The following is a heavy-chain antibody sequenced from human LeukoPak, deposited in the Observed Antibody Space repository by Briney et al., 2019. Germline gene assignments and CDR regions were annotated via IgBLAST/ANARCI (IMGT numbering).Heavy chain of an antibody. CDR3: AIAPITSPFYFDY. J-gene: IGHJ4*02. CDR2: INWSGGST. CDR1: GFTFTNYA. Sequence: PGGSLRLSCAASGFTFTNYAMTWVRQAPGKGLEWVSGINWSGGSTGYADPLRGRFTISRDNAKNSLYLQMDCLRAEDTALYFCAIAPITSPFYFDYWGQGTLVTVSS. V-gene: IGHV3-20*04. D-gene: IGHD2-2*01.